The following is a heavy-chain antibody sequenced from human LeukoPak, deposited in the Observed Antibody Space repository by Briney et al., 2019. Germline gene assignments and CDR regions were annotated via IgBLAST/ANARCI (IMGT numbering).Heavy chain of an antibody. V-gene: IGHV3-64*01. J-gene: IGHJ4*02. CDR3: ARSPGYSSSWHYFDY. CDR1: GFTFSSYA. CDR2: ISSNGGST. Sequence: GGSLRLSCAASGFTFSSYAMHWVRQAPGKGLEYASTISSNGGSTYYANSVKGRFTISRDNSKNSLYLQMGSLRAEDMAVYYCARSPGYSSSWHYFDYWGQGTLVTVSS. D-gene: IGHD6-13*01.